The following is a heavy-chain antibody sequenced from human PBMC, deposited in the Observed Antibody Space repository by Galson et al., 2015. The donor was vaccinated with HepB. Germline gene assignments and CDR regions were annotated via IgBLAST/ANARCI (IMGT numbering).Heavy chain of an antibody. V-gene: IGHV3-33*06. J-gene: IGHJ4*02. D-gene: IGHD6-6*01. CDR3: AKDRVRIAAHFDY. CDR2: IWYDGSNK. CDR1: GFTFSSYG. Sequence: SLRLSCAASGFTFSSYGMHWVRQAPGRGLEWVAVIWYDGSNKYYADSVKGRFTISRDNSKNTLYLQMNSLRAEDTAVYYCAKDRVRIAAHFDYWGQGTLVTVSS.